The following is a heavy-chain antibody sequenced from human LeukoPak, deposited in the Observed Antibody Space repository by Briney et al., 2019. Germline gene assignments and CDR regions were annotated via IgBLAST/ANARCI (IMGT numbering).Heavy chain of an antibody. J-gene: IGHJ4*02. CDR2: MNPNSGNT. CDR3: AYVVVTALGY. V-gene: IGHV1-8*01. Sequence: ASVKVSCTASGYTFTSYDINWVRQAAGQGLEWMGWMNPNSGNTGYAQKFQGRVTMTRNTSISAAYMELCSLRSEDTAVYYCAYVVVTALGYWGQGTLVTVSS. D-gene: IGHD2-21*02. CDR1: GYTFTSYD.